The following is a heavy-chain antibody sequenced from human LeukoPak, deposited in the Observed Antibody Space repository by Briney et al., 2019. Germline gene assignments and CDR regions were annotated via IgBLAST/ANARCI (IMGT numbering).Heavy chain of an antibody. Sequence: GGSLRLSCAASGFTFSSYGMHWVRQAPGKGLEWVSAISGSGGSTYYADSVKGRFTISRDNSKNTLYLQMNSLRAEDTAVYYCAKDSSSNSGSSIVGWFDPWGQGTLVTVSS. J-gene: IGHJ5*02. V-gene: IGHV3-23*01. CDR2: ISGSGGST. CDR3: AKDSSSNSGSSIVGWFDP. CDR1: GFTFSSYG. D-gene: IGHD1-26*01.